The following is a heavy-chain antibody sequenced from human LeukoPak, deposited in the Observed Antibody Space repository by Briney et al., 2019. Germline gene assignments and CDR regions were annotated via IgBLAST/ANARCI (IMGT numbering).Heavy chain of an antibody. Sequence: GGSLRLSCAASGFTFSSYSMNWVRQAPGKGLEWVSSISSSSSYIYYADSAKGRFTISRDNAKNSLYLQMNSLRAEDTAVYYCARDIPAHCSGGSCHGTPWFDPWGQGTLVTVSS. CDR2: ISSSSSYI. D-gene: IGHD2-15*01. CDR1: GFTFSSYS. J-gene: IGHJ5*02. CDR3: ARDIPAHCSGGSCHGTPWFDP. V-gene: IGHV3-21*01.